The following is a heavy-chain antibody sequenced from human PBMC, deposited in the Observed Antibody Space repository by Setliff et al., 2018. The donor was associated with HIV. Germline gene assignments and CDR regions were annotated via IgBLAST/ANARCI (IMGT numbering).Heavy chain of an antibody. V-gene: IGHV3-48*01. CDR2: ISSSSSTI. D-gene: IGHD3-22*01. J-gene: IGHJ3*02. CDR1: GFTFSSYS. Sequence: PGGSLRLSCAASGFTFSSYSMNWVRQAPGKGLEWVSYISSSSSTIYYADSVKGRFTISRDNAKNSLYLQMNSLRAEDTAVYYCARDKAAYYYDSSLDAFDIWGQGTMVT. CDR3: ARDKAAYYYDSSLDAFDI.